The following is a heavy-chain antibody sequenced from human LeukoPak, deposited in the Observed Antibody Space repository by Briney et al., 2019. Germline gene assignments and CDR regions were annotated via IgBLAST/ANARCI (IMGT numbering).Heavy chain of an antibody. CDR3: ARGGLIAARPGPIDY. Sequence: GASVKLSCKASGGTFSSYAISWVRQAPGQGLEWMGGIIPIFGTANYAQKFQGRVTITTDESTSTAYMELSSLRSEDTAVYYCARGGLIAARPGPIDYWGQGNLVTVSS. V-gene: IGHV1-69*05. J-gene: IGHJ4*02. CDR1: GGTFSSYA. CDR2: IIPIFGTA. D-gene: IGHD6-6*01.